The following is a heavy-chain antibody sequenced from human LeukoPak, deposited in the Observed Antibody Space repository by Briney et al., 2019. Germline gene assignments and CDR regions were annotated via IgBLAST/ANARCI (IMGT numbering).Heavy chain of an antibody. CDR3: ASDVATARDPYYYYYMDV. CDR1: GYSISSGYY. CDR2: IYHSGST. J-gene: IGHJ6*03. V-gene: IGHV4-38-2*02. D-gene: IGHD5-12*01. Sequence: SETLSLTCTVSGYSISSGYYWGWIRQPPGKGLEWIGSIYHSGSTYYNPSLKSRVTISVDTSKNQFSLKLSSVTAADTAVYYCASDVATARDPYYYYYMDVWGKGTTVAISS.